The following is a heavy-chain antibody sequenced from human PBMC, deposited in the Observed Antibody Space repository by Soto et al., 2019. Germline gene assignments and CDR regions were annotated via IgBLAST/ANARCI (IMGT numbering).Heavy chain of an antibody. CDR1: GFTFSSYW. V-gene: IGHV3-74*01. D-gene: IGHD6-6*01. CDR2: INSDGSST. CDR3: ARPPVAALRPTADYYYYYYMDV. J-gene: IGHJ6*03. Sequence: EVQLVESGGGLVQPGGSLRLSCAASGFTFSSYWMHWVRQAPGKGLVWVSRINSDGSSTSYADSVKGRCTISRDNAKNTLYLQMNSLRAEDTAVYYCARPPVAALRPTADYYYYYYMDVWGKGTTVTVSS.